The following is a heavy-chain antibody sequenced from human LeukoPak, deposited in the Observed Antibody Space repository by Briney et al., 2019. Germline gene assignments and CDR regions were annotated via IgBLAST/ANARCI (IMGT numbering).Heavy chain of an antibody. J-gene: IGHJ6*02. V-gene: IGHV4-34*01. Sequence: SETLSLTCAVNGRSFSGYYWSWIRQPPGKGLEWIGEINHSGSTNYNPSLKSRVTISVDTSKNQFSLKLSSVTAADTAVYYCARDRPPDYYYYGMDVWGQGTTVTVSS. CDR3: ARDRPPDYYYYGMDV. CDR2: INHSGST. CDR1: GRSFSGYY.